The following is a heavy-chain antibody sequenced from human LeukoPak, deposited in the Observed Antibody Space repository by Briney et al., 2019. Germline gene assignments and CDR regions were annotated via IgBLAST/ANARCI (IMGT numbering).Heavy chain of an antibody. D-gene: IGHD3-22*01. CDR1: GFTFSNSW. Sequence: GGSLRLSCAASGFTFSNSWMHWVRQTPGKGLVWVSNINSDGSITNFADSVKGRFTISRDNAKNTLYLQMSSLRAEDTAVYYCARKSATMNAAFDYWGQGTLVTVSS. V-gene: IGHV3-74*01. CDR2: INSDGSIT. J-gene: IGHJ4*02. CDR3: ARKSATMNAAFDY.